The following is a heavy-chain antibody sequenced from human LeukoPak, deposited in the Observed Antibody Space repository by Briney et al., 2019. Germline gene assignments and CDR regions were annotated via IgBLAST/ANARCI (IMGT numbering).Heavy chain of an antibody. CDR3: ARTWSFDY. V-gene: IGHV3-23*01. Sequence: GGSLRLSCGASGFTFSNYGMSWVRQAPGKGLEWVSAIGSSGDSTNYADSVKGRFTISRDNSKNTLYLQMNSLRVEDTAVYYCARTWSFDYWGQGTLVTVSS. CDR1: GFTFSNYG. CDR2: IGSSGDST. J-gene: IGHJ4*02. D-gene: IGHD1-14*01.